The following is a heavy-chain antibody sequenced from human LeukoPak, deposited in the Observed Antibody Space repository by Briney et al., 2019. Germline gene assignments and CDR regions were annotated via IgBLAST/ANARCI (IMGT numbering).Heavy chain of an antibody. CDR1: GFTFSSYS. Sequence: GGSLRLSCAASGFTFSSYSMSWVRQAPGKGLEWVSSISSSSSYIYYADSVKGRFTISRDNAKNSLYLQMNSLRAEDTAVYYCARESATAGDFDYWGQGTLVTVSS. D-gene: IGHD1-26*01. CDR3: ARESATAGDFDY. J-gene: IGHJ4*02. V-gene: IGHV3-21*01. CDR2: ISSSSSYI.